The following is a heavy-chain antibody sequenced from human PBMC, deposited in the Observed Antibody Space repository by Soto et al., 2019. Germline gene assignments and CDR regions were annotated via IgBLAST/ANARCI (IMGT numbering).Heavy chain of an antibody. CDR3: ARDTWGSGSYSWGAFDI. CDR1: GVTFSSYW. D-gene: IGHD1-26*01. CDR2: IKQDGSEK. Sequence: GGSLRLSXAASGVTFSSYWMSGVCQDPGKGLEWVANIKQDGSEKYYADSVKGRFTISRDNSKNTLYLQMNSLRAEDTAVYYCARDTWGSGSYSWGAFDIWGQGTMVTVSS. J-gene: IGHJ3*02. V-gene: IGHV3-7*01.